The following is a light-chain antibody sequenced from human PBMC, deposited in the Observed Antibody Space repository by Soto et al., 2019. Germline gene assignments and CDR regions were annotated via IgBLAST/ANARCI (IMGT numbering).Light chain of an antibody. CDR1: SSNIGNNY. J-gene: IGLJ3*02. Sequence: QSVLTQPPSVSAAPGQKVTISYSGSSSNIGNNYVSWYQQFPGTAPQLLIYYNNKRPSGIPDRFSGSKSGTSATLGITGLQTGDEADYYCGTWDSSLSAWVFGGGTKLTVL. V-gene: IGLV1-51*01. CDR2: YNN. CDR3: GTWDSSLSAWV.